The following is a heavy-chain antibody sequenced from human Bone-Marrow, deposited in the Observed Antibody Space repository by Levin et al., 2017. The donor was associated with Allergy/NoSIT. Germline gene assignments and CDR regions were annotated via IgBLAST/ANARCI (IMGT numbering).Heavy chain of an antibody. D-gene: IGHD2-21*02. CDR2: IKNKADGGTT. CDR3: TTGRVCAGDCYSSVSSY. V-gene: IGHV3-15*01. J-gene: IGHJ4*02. Sequence: GESLKISCAASGFTFINAWMSWVRQAPGKGLEWVGRIKNKADGGTTDYAAPVKGRFAISRDDSKNTLYLQMNSLKTEDTAVYYCTTGRVCAGDCYSSVSSYWGQGTLVTVSS. CDR1: GFTFINAW.